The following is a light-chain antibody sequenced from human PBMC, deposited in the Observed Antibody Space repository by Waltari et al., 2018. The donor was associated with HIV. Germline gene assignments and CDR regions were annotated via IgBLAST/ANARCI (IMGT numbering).Light chain of an antibody. CDR1: YNNAATQV. CDR2: MTN. Sequence: QSGLSQPPSVSKTLRLTAILTCDGDYNNAATQVATWFQQHMGRPPKLPSYMTNGRPSGVSGRFSASRSGDTAYLSISSLESEDEAYYFCSSWDSTLSAWVFGGGTQLTVL. V-gene: IGLV10-54*01. CDR3: SSWDSTLSAWV. J-gene: IGLJ3*02.